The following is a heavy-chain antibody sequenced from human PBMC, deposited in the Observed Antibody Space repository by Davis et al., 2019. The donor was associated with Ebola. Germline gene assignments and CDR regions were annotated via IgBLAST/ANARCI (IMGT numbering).Heavy chain of an antibody. V-gene: IGHV4-34*01. CDR2: INHSGST. D-gene: IGHD3-16*02. CDR1: GGSFSGYY. Sequence: PSETLSLTCAVYGGSFSGYYWSWIRQPPGKGLEWIGEINHSGSTNYNPSLKSRVTISVDTSKNQFSLKLSSVTAADTAVYYCARAGYYDYIWGSYRYTGGGADGYFQHWGQGTLVTVSS. J-gene: IGHJ1*01. CDR3: ARAGYYDYIWGSYRYTGGGADGYFQH.